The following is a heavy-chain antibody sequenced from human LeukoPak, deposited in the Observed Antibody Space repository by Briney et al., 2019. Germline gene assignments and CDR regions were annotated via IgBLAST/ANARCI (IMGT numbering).Heavy chain of an antibody. Sequence: SETLSLTCTVSGGSISSYYWSWIRQPAGKGLEWIGRFYTSGSTNYNPSLKSRVTMSIDTSKNQFSLKLCSVTAADTAVYYCARDARLHYYFDYWGQGTLVTVSS. V-gene: IGHV4-4*07. CDR2: FYTSGST. CDR1: GGSISSYY. J-gene: IGHJ4*02. CDR3: ARDARLHYYFDY. D-gene: IGHD6-25*01.